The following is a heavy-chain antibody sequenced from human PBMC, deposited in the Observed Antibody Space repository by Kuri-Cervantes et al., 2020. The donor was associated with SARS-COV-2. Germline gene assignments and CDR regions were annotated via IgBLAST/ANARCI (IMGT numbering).Heavy chain of an antibody. CDR2: ISTYYGDT. D-gene: IGHD6-13*01. CDR1: GGTFSSYA. Sequence: ASVKVSCKASGGTFSSYAISWVRQAPGQGLEWMGWISTYYGDTDYAQSFQDRVTMTTDTSTSTAYMELKSLRSDDTAVYYCARGYGSRSSFDYWGQGTLVTVSS. CDR3: ARGYGSRSSFDY. J-gene: IGHJ4*02. V-gene: IGHV1-18*01.